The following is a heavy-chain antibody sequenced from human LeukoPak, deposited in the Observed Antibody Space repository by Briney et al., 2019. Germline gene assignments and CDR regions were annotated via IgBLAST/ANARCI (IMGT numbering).Heavy chain of an antibody. J-gene: IGHJ6*03. CDR3: ARDREGVSYSPAIHYYYYMDV. CDR2: ISSSGSTI. V-gene: IGHV3-48*04. Sequence: GGSLRLSCAASGFTFSSYGMSWVRQAPGKGLEWVSYISSSGSTIYYADSVKGRFTISRDNAKNSLYLQMNSLRGEDTAVYYCARDREGVSYSPAIHYYYYMDVWGKGTTVTVSS. CDR1: GFTFSSYG. D-gene: IGHD1-26*01.